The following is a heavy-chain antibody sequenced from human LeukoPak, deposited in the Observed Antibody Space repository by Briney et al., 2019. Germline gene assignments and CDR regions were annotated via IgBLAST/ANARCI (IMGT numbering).Heavy chain of an antibody. V-gene: IGHV3-74*01. CDR2: INSDGSST. CDR3: ARGGTYYYDSSGYSY. D-gene: IGHD3-22*01. CDR1: GFTFSSYW. J-gene: IGHJ4*02. Sequence: PGGSLRLSCAASGFTFSSYWMHWVRQAPGKGLVWVSRINSDGSSTSYADSVKGRFTISRDNAKNTLYLQMNSLRAEDTAVYYCARGGTYYYDSSGYSYWGQGTLVTVSS.